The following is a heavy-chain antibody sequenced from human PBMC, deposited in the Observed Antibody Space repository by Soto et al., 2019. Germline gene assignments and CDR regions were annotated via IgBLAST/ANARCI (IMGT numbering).Heavy chain of an antibody. CDR3: ARGTKYYYQGMDV. V-gene: IGHV4-38-2*02. Sequence: PSETLSLTCTVSDYSIGSGYYWGWIRQPPGKGLEWIGSIIHSGNTNYNPSLKSRVTMSVDTSKNQFSLKLKSVTAADTAVYYCARGTKYYYQGMDVWGQGTTVTVSS. CDR2: IIHSGNT. J-gene: IGHJ6*02. CDR1: DYSIGSGYY.